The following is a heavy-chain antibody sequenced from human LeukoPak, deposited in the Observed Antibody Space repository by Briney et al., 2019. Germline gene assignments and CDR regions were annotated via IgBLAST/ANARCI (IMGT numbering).Heavy chain of an antibody. CDR3: AKETSLAGYHAEYFQH. D-gene: IGHD3-9*01. CDR1: GFTFSSYG. J-gene: IGHJ1*01. V-gene: IGHV3-30*02. CDR2: IRYDGSNK. Sequence: GGSLRLSCAASGFTFSSYGMHWVRQAPGKGLEWVAFIRYDGSNKYYADSVKGRFTISRDNSKNTLYLQMNSLRAEHTAVYYCAKETSLAGYHAEYFQHWGQGTLVTVSS.